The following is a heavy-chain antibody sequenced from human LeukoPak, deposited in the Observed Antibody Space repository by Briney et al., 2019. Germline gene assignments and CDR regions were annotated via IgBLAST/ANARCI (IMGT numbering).Heavy chain of an antibody. J-gene: IGHJ6*02. CDR2: IVVGSGNT. V-gene: IGHV1-58*02. Sequence: GASVKVSCKASGYTFTSYGISWVRQARGQRLEWIGWIVVGSGNTNYAQKFQERVTITRDMSTSTAYMELSSLRSEDTAVYYCAADRGILWFGFYYGMDVWGQGTTVTVSS. D-gene: IGHD3-10*01. CDR3: AADRGILWFGFYYGMDV. CDR1: GYTFTSYG.